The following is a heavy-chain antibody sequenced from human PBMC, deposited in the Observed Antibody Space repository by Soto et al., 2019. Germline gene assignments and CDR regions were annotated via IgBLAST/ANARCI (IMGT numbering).Heavy chain of an antibody. CDR1: GYTFTSYD. V-gene: IGHV1-8*01. Sequence: QVQLVQSGAEVKKPGASVKVSCKASGYTFTSYDINWVRQATGQGLEWMGWMNPNSGNTGYAQKFQGRVTMTRNTSISTAYMELSSLSSEDTAVYYCARWPDGYYYYGMDAWGQGTTVTVSS. CDR3: ARWPDGYYYYGMDA. CDR2: MNPNSGNT. J-gene: IGHJ6*02.